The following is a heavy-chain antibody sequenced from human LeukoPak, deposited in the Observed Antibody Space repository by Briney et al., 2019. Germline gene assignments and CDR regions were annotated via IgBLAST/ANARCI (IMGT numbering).Heavy chain of an antibody. V-gene: IGHV3-53*01. Sequence: GGSLRLSCAASGFIVSTKYMTWVRQAPGKGLEWVSVIYSGGGTYYADSVKGRFTISRDNSKNTLYLQMNNLRAEDTALYYCASGEMATVTLGYWGQGTLVVVSS. CDR1: GFIVSTKY. D-gene: IGHD5-24*01. CDR3: ASGEMATVTLGY. J-gene: IGHJ4*02. CDR2: IYSGGGT.